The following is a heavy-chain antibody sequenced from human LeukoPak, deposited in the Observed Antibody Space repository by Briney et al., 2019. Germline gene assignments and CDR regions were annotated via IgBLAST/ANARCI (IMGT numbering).Heavy chain of an antibody. Sequence: GGSLRLSCAASGFTFSSYWMSWVRQAPGKGLEWVANIKQDGSEKYYVDSVKGRFTISRDNAKNSLYLQMNSLRAEDTAVYYCARRIPTLNIVVTNFDYWGQGTLVTVSS. J-gene: IGHJ4*02. CDR1: GFTFSSYW. CDR2: IKQDGSEK. D-gene: IGHD2-21*01. V-gene: IGHV3-7*01. CDR3: ARRIPTLNIVVTNFDY.